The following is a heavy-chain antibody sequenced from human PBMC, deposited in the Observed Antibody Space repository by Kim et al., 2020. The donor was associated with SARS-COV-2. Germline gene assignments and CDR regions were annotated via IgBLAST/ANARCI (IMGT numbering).Heavy chain of an antibody. Sequence: SETLSLTCAVYGGSFSGYYWSWIRQPPGKGLEWIGEINHSGSTNYNPSLKSRVTISVDTSKNQFSLKLSSVTAADTAVYYCNYYDSSGYRDAFDIWAQGTMLTDSS. D-gene: IGHD3-22*01. CDR2: INHSGST. CDR3: NYYDSSGYRDAFDI. CDR1: GGSFSGYY. J-gene: IGHJ3*02. V-gene: IGHV4-34*01.